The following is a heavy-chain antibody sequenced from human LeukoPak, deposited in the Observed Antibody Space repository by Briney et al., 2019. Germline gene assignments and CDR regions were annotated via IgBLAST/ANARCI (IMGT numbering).Heavy chain of an antibody. Sequence: ASVKVSCKASGYTFTSYYMHWVRQAPGQGLEWMGIINPSGGSTSYAQKFQGRVTMTRDTSTSIVYMELSSLRSEDTAVYYCARNRIAVAGFDYWGQGTLVTVSS. J-gene: IGHJ4*02. CDR2: INPSGGST. V-gene: IGHV1-46*01. CDR3: ARNRIAVAGFDY. CDR1: GYTFTSYY. D-gene: IGHD6-19*01.